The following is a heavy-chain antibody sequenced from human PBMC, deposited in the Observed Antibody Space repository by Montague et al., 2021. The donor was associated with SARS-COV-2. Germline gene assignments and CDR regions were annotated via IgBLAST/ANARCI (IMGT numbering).Heavy chain of an antibody. CDR2: FDPEDGET. CDR1: GYTLIELS. Sequence: SVKVSCKVSGYTLIELSMHWVRQAPGKGLEWMGGFDPEDGETIYALKFQGRVTMTVDTSTDTAYMELSSLRSEDTAVYYCATGPLFSGVGIWFDPWGQGTLVTVSS. D-gene: IGHD3-10*01. V-gene: IGHV1-24*01. J-gene: IGHJ5*02. CDR3: ATGPLFSGVGIWFDP.